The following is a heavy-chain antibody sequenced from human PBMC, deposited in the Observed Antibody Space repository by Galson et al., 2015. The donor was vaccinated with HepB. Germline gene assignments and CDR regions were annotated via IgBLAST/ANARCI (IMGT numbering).Heavy chain of an antibody. J-gene: IGHJ3*01. CDR2: ISGYNANT. V-gene: IGHV1-18*04. CDR1: GYIFTSYE. Sequence: SVKVSCKASGYIFTSYEINWVRLAPGQGLEWMGSISGYNANTTYIPRLQGRVTITRDTSASTVYMDLSSLRSEDTAVYYCARHLIQLWTHDAFDFWGQGTVVTVSS. D-gene: IGHD5-18*01. CDR3: ARHLIQLWTHDAFDF.